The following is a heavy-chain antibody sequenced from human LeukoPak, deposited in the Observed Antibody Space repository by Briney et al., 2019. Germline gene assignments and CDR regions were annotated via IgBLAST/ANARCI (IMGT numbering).Heavy chain of an antibody. CDR1: GGSISSGSYY. CDR2: IYHSGST. D-gene: IGHD2-2*01. V-gene: IGHV4-39*07. Sequence: PSETLSLTCTVSGGSISSGSYYWSWIRQPPGKGLEWIGSIYHSGSTYFNPSLKSRVTILVDKSKNQFSLKLSSVTAADTAVYYCARLSADCYGHLDTKYCSSTSLYYYYGMDVWGQGTTVTVSS. J-gene: IGHJ6*02. CDR3: ARLSADCYGHLDTKYCSSTSLYYYYGMDV.